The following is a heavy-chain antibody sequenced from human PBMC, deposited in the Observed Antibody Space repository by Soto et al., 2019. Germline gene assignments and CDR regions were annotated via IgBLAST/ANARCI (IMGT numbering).Heavy chain of an antibody. D-gene: IGHD3-16*01. CDR2: ISSSSSYI. CDR3: ARAPNDYLYYFDY. Sequence: GGSLRLSCAASGFTFSSYSMNWVRQAPGKGLEWVSSISSSSSYIYYADSVKGRFTISRDNAKNSMYLQMNSLRAEDTAVYYCARAPNDYLYYFDYWGQGTLVTVSS. CDR1: GFTFSSYS. V-gene: IGHV3-21*01. J-gene: IGHJ4*02.